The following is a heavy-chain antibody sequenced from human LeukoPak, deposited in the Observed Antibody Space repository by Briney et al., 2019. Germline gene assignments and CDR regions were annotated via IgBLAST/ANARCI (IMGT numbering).Heavy chain of an antibody. J-gene: IGHJ3*02. V-gene: IGHV4-4*07. CDR3: ARGPRMVAMNGYAFDI. CDR2: VYIGGST. Sequence: PSETLSLTCIVSGGSISSYYWNWIRQSAGKGLEWIGHVYIGGSTSYNPSLKSRVTMSVDTSKIQFSLNLTSVTAADTAMYYCARGPRMVAMNGYAFDIWGPGTTVIVSS. D-gene: IGHD2-2*01. CDR1: GGSISSYY.